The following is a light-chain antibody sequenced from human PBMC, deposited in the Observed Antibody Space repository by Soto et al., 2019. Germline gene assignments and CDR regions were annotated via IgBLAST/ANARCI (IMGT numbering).Light chain of an antibody. Sequence: QSALTQPASVSGYPGQSITISCTGTSSDVGGYNYVSWYQQHPGKAPKLMIYEVSNRPSGVSNRFSGSKSGNTASLTISGLQAEDEADYYCSSYTSSVWVFGGGTQLTVL. CDR2: EVS. V-gene: IGLV2-14*01. J-gene: IGLJ3*02. CDR3: SSYTSSVWV. CDR1: SSDVGGYNY.